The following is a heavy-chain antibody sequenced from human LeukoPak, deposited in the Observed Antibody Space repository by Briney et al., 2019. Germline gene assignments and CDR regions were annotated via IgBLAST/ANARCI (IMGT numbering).Heavy chain of an antibody. Sequence: GGSLRLSCAASGFTVSSNYMSWVRQAPGKGLELVSVIYSDGRTYYADSVKGRFTISRDNPKNTVYLQMTSLRVEDTAMYYCARAYSSGWYWGSWGQGTLVTVSS. CDR3: ARAYSSGWYWGS. CDR2: IYSDGRT. D-gene: IGHD6-19*01. J-gene: IGHJ5*02. CDR1: GFTVSSNY. V-gene: IGHV3-53*01.